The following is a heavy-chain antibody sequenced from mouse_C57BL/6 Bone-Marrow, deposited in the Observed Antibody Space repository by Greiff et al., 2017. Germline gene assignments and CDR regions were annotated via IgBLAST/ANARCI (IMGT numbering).Heavy chain of an antibody. D-gene: IGHD2-3*01. V-gene: IGHV1-50*01. J-gene: IGHJ4*01. CDR2: IDPSDSYT. CDR1: GYTFTSYW. CDR3: ARRGYDGYYVYYAMDY. Sequence: QVQLKEPGAELVKPGASVKLSCKASGYTFTSYWMQWVKQRPGQGLEWIGEIDPSDSYTNYNQKFKGKATLTVDTSSSTAYMQLSSLTSEDSAVYYCARRGYDGYYVYYAMDYWGQGTSVTVSS.